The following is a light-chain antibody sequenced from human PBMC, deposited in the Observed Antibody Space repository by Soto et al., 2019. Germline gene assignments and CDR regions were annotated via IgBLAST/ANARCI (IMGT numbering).Light chain of an antibody. V-gene: IGLV2-14*01. J-gene: IGLJ2*01. Sequence: QSALTQPASVSGSPGQSITISCTGTTSDVGGYDFVSWYQQHPGKAPKLIIYEVSNRPSGVSNRFSASKSGNTASLTISGLQAEEEADYYCTSYSSSSNFDVVFGGGTKLTVL. CDR2: EVS. CDR1: TSDVGGYDF. CDR3: TSYSSSSNFDVV.